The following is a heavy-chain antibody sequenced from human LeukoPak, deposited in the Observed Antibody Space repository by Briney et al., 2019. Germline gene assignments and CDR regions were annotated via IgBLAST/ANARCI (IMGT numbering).Heavy chain of an antibody. CDR3: AREFPYGDYLQGELGY. CDR1: GFTFSSYS. CDR2: ISSSSSYI. D-gene: IGHD4-17*01. V-gene: IGHV3-21*01. J-gene: IGHJ4*02. Sequence: KTGGSLRLSCAASGFTFSSYSMNWVRQAPGKGLEWVSSISSSSSYIYYADSVKGRFTISRDNAKNSLYLQMNSLRAEDTAVYYCAREFPYGDYLQGELGYWGQGTLVTVSS.